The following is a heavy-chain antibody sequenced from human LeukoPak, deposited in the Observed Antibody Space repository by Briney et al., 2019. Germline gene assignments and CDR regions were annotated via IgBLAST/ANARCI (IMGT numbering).Heavy chain of an antibody. Sequence: PSETLSLTCTVSGGSISSYYWSWIRQPPGKGLEWIGYIYYSGSTNYNPSLKSRVTISVDTSKKQFSLKLSSVTAAETAVYYCARVSGCSGGSCYSPSYYYYYYMDVWGKGTTVTVA. CDR3: ARVSGCSGGSCYSPSYYYYYYMDV. CDR1: GGSISSYY. V-gene: IGHV4-59*01. CDR2: IYYSGST. D-gene: IGHD2-15*01. J-gene: IGHJ6*03.